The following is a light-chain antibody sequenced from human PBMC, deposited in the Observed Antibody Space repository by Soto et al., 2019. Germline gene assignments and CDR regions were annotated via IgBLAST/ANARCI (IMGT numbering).Light chain of an antibody. Sequence: QAVVTQPPSVSGDPGQRVTISCTGSSSNIGAGFDVHWYQQLPGTAPKLLIYGNINRPSGVPDRFSGSTSGTSASLAITGLQAEDEADYYCQSYDSILSDPLFGGGTKVTVL. CDR1: SSNIGAGFD. V-gene: IGLV1-40*01. CDR3: QSYDSILSDPL. J-gene: IGLJ2*01. CDR2: GNI.